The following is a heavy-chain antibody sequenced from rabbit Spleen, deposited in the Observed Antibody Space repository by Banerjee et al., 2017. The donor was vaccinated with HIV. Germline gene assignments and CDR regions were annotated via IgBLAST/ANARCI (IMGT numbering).Heavy chain of an antibody. CDR2: INIITGKS. D-gene: IGHD1-1*01. V-gene: IGHV1S45*01. Sequence: QEQLVESGGGLVRPGGSLKLSCKASGFDFSYYGASWVRQAPGKGLEWIACINIITGKSVYASWAKGRFIMSRTSSTTVTLQMASLTAADTATYFCARDLVAVIGWNFKLWGQGTLVTVS. CDR3: ARDLVAVIGWNFKL. CDR1: GFDFSYYG. J-gene: IGHJ4*01.